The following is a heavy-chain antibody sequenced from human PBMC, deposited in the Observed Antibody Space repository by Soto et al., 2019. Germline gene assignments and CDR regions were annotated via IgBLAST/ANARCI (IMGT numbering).Heavy chain of an antibody. CDR3: ARGVYGRRALDAFDI. V-gene: IGHV4-31*01. D-gene: IGHD2-8*01. J-gene: IGHJ3*02. CDR2: IYYSGST. Sequence: QVQLQESGPGLVKPSQTLSLTCTVSGGSISSGGYYWSWIRQHPGKGLEWIGYIYYSGSTYYNPSLKSLITISVDTSKNQCSLKLSSVTAADTDVYYCARGVYGRRALDAFDIWGQGTMVTVSS. CDR1: GGSISSGGYY.